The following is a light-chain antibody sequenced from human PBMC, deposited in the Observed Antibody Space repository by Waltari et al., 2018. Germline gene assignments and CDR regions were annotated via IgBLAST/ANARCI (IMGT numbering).Light chain of an antibody. J-gene: IGKJ2*01. CDR1: QNVLFSSNNKNY. Sequence: DIVMTQSPDSLAVSLGEGSTINCKSTQNVLFSSNNKNYLAWYQQKSGQPPKLLFYWASTREAGVPDRISGSGSGTDFTLTISSLQAEDVAVYYCQQYYSIPFTFGQGTKVEIK. CDR2: WAS. CDR3: QQYYSIPFT. V-gene: IGKV4-1*01.